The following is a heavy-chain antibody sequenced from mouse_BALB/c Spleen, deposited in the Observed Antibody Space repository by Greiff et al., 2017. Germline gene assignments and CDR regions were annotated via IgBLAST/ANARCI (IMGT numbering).Heavy chain of an antibody. D-gene: IGHD1-2*01. V-gene: IGHV3-8*02. CDR1: GDSITSGY. Sequence: DVKLQESGPSLVKPSQTLSLTCSVTGDSITSGYWNWIRKFPGNKLEYMGYISYSGSTYYNPSLKSRISITRDTSKNQYYLQLNSVTTEDTATYYCARWDGYASVGAMDYWGQGTSVTVSS. CDR3: ARWDGYASVGAMDY. CDR2: ISYSGST. J-gene: IGHJ4*01.